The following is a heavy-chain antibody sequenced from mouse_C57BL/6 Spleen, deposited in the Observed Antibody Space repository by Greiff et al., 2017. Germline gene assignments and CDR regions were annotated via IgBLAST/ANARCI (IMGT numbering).Heavy chain of an antibody. V-gene: IGHV5-17*01. Sequence: EVMLVESGGGLVKPGGSLKLSCAASGFTFSDYGMHWVRQAPEKGLEWVAYISSGSSTIYYADTVKGRFTISRDNAKNTLFLQMTSRRSEDTAMYYCARGHYYAMDYWGQGTSVTVSS. CDR1: GFTFSDYG. J-gene: IGHJ4*01. CDR3: ARGHYYAMDY. CDR2: ISSGSSTI.